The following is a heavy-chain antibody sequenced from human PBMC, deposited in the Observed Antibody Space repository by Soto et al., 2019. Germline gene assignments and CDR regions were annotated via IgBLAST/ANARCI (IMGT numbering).Heavy chain of an antibody. D-gene: IGHD6-25*01. J-gene: IGHJ6*02. CDR3: ARGGRHSDYYYYYGMDV. CDR1: GYTFTIYY. Sequence: ASVKVSCKAFGYTFTIYYIHWVRQAPGQGLEWMGVINTSGGSPTYAQKFQDRVTMTRDTSTSTVYMELSSLRSEATAVYYCARGGRHSDYYYYYGMDVWGQGTTVTVSS. CDR2: INTSGGSP. V-gene: IGHV1-46*01.